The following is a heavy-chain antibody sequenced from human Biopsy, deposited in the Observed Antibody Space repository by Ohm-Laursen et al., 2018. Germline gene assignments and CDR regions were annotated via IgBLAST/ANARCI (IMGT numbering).Heavy chain of an antibody. CDR2: INTENGNT. Sequence: EATVKISCKASGYTFTSYGISWVRQAPGQGLEWMGWINTENGNTIYAQNLQGRVTMTADTSTSTAYMELRSLRSEDTAVYYCAADINVWNVNYWGQGTQVTVSS. J-gene: IGHJ4*02. D-gene: IGHD1-1*01. V-gene: IGHV1-18*01. CDR3: AADINVWNVNY. CDR1: GYTFTSYG.